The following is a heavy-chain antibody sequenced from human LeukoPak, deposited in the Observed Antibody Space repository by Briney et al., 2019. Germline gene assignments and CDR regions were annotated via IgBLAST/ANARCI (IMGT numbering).Heavy chain of an antibody. CDR1: GFTLSTYP. CDR2: ISGSGGNT. CDR3: AKERPQTTSFDY. Sequence: GGSLRLSCAASGFTLSTYPMNWVRQAPGKGLEWVSTISGSGGNTYYADSVKGRFTISRDNSKNTLYLQMNSLRAEDTAIYYCAKERPQTTSFDYWGQGTLVTVSS. V-gene: IGHV3-23*01. J-gene: IGHJ4*02. D-gene: IGHD2/OR15-2a*01.